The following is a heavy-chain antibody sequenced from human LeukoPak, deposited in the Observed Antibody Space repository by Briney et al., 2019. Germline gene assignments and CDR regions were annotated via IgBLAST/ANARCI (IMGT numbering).Heavy chain of an antibody. CDR1: GGSINSYY. CDR2: VYTSGSP. V-gene: IGHV4-4*07. CDR3: ARDRGFGSGWYRD. D-gene: IGHD6-19*01. Sequence: SETLSLTCTVSGGSINSYYWSWIRQPAGKGVEWIGRVYTSGSPNYNPSLKSRVTMSVDTSKNQFSLRLSSVTAADTAVYYCARDRGFGSGWYRDWGQGTLVTVSS. J-gene: IGHJ4*02.